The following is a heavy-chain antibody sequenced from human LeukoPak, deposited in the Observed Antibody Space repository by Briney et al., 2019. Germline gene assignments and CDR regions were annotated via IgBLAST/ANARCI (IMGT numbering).Heavy chain of an antibody. V-gene: IGHV3-7*01. J-gene: IGHJ4*02. D-gene: IGHD6-6*01. CDR1: GFTFSSYW. Sequence: PGGSLRLSCAASGFTFSSYWRSWVRQAPGKGLEWVANIKKDGSEKYYVDSVKGRFTISRDNAETSLYLQMNSLRADDTAVYYCANTPAARGDYWGQGTLVTVSS. CDR3: ANTPAARGDY. CDR2: IKKDGSEK.